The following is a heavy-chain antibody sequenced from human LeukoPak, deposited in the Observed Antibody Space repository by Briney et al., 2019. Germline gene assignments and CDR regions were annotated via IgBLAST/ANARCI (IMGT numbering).Heavy chain of an antibody. Sequence: SETQSLSCTVSGGSNNSYYWSWIRQPPGKGLEWIGYTHPSGNTNYSPSLKSRVTISIDTSRNQFSLKLRSVTAADTAVYYCARKAPKKGWFDPWGQGTLVTVSS. CDR1: GGSNNSYY. V-gene: IGHV4-4*09. J-gene: IGHJ5*02. CDR2: THPSGNT. CDR3: ARKAPKKGWFDP.